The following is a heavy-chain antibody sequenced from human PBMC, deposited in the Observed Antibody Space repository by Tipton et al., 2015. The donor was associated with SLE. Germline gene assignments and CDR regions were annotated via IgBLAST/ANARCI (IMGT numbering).Heavy chain of an antibody. V-gene: IGHV4-30-2*01. Sequence: TLSLTCVVSGASITTEGYSWSWMRQPPGKGLEWIGYVFHTGSAYYNPSLRSRITMFLDTSKNQFSLSLSSVTAADTAMYYCARETLTGTITFWGQGTLVTVSS. CDR2: VFHTGSA. D-gene: IGHD1-7*01. J-gene: IGHJ1*01. CDR3: ARETLTGTITF. CDR1: GASITTEGYS.